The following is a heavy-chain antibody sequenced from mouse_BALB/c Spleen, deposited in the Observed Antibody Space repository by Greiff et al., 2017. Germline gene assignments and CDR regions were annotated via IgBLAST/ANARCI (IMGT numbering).Heavy chain of an antibody. Sequence: EVQLQQSGAELVKPGASVKLSCTASGFNIKDTYMHWVKQRPEQGLEWIGRIDPANGNTKYDPKFQGKATITADTSSNTAYLQLSSLTSEDTAVYDCARGGTGTGAMDYWGQGTSVTVSS. D-gene: IGHD4-1*01. CDR2: IDPANGNT. CDR3: ARGGTGTGAMDY. CDR1: GFNIKDTY. J-gene: IGHJ4*01. V-gene: IGHV14-3*02.